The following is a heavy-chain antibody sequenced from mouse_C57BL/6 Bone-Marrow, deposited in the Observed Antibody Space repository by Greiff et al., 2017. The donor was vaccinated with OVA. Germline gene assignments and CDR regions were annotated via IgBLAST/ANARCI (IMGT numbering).Heavy chain of an antibody. V-gene: IGHV3-6*01. D-gene: IGHD1-1*01. CDR2: ISYDGSN. CDR1: GYSITSGYY. CDR3: ARDDCITPVVATRYAMDY. Sequence: VQLKESGPGLVKPSQSLSLTCSVTGYSITSGYYWNWIRQFPGNKLEWMGYISYDGSNNYNPSLKNRISITRDTSKNQFFLKLNSVTTEDTATYDCARDDCITPVVATRYAMDYWGQGTSVTVSS. J-gene: IGHJ4*01.